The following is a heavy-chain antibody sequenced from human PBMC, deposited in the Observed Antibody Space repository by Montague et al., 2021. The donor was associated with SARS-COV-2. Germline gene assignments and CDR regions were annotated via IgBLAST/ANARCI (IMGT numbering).Heavy chain of an antibody. Sequence: SETLSLTCTVSGGSMSGYHCSWIRQPPGKGLEWIGYIYYSGGTNYNPSLKSRVTISVDTSKNQFSLKLNSVTAADTAVYYCARGASELPSWGQGALVTVSS. CDR3: ARGASELPS. CDR1: GGSMSGYH. D-gene: IGHD3-10*01. CDR2: IYYSGGT. V-gene: IGHV4-59*01. J-gene: IGHJ5*02.